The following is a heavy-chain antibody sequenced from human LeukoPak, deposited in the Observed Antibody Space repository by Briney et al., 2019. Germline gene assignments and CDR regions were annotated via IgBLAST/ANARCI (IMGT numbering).Heavy chain of an antibody. CDR1: EFTFSRYW. CDR2: INSDGSLT. D-gene: IGHD2-2*01. CDR3: AKDRHAPGRYCSSTSCFPFDS. V-gene: IGHV3-74*01. Sequence: PGGSLRLSCVASEFTFSRYWMHWVRQAPGKGLIWVSRINSDGSLTDYADSVKGRFTISRDNAKNTLYLQMNSLRAEDTAVYYCAKDRHAPGRYCSSTSCFPFDSWGQGTLVTVSS. J-gene: IGHJ5*01.